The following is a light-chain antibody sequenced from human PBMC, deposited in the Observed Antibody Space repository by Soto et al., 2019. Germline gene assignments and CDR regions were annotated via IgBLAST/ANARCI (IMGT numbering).Light chain of an antibody. J-gene: IGKJ1*01. CDR3: QQYGSSGT. Sequence: EVVLTQSPGTLSLSPGEGATLSCRASQSVVTSYLAWYQQKPGQAPRLLIYGASSRATGIPDRFSGSGSGTDFTLTISRLEPEDFAVYYCQQYGSSGTFGQGTKVDI. CDR2: GAS. CDR1: QSVVTSY. V-gene: IGKV3-20*01.